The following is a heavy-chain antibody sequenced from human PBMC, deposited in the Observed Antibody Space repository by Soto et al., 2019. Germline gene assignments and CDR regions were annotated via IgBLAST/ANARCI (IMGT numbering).Heavy chain of an antibody. CDR3: AKELDIVVVPAAIFYYYMDV. J-gene: IGHJ6*03. Sequence: QVQLVESGGGVVQPGRSLRLSCAASGFTFSSYGMHWVRQAPGKGLELVAVISYDGSNKYYADSVKGRFTISRDNSKNTLYLQMNSLRAEDTAVSYCAKELDIVVVPAAIFYYYMDVWGKGTTVTVSS. D-gene: IGHD2-2*01. CDR2: ISYDGSNK. CDR1: GFTFSSYG. V-gene: IGHV3-30*18.